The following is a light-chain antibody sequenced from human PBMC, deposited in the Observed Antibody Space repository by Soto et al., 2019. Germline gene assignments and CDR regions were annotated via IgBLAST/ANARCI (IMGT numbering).Light chain of an antibody. J-gene: IGLJ3*02. CDR2: GNR. Sequence: QSALTQPPSVSGAPGQRVTISCTGNSSNLGAGYDVHWYQQLPGAAPKLVIFGNRNRPSGVPERFSGSKSGTSASLAITGLQAEDEADYYCAIWYSSTWVFGGGTKVTVL. V-gene: IGLV1-40*01. CDR1: SSNLGAGYD. CDR3: AIWYSSTWV.